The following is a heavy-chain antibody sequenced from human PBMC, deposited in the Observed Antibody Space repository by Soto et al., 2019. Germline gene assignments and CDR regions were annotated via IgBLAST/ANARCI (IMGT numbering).Heavy chain of an antibody. CDR1: GGSVSGYY. D-gene: IGHD6-13*01. Sequence: SGTLSLTCAVCGGSVSGYYWSWIRKPPGKGLEWIGEINHSGSTNYNPSLKSRVTISVDTSKNQFSLKLSSVTAADTAVYYCARGRRFSAAYWGQGTLVTVSS. J-gene: IGHJ4*02. CDR3: ARGRRFSAAY. CDR2: INHSGST. V-gene: IGHV4-34*01.